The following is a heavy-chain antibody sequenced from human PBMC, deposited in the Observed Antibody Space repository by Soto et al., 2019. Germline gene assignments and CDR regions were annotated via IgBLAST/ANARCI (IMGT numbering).Heavy chain of an antibody. CDR1: GFTFSKAW. V-gene: IGHV3-15*07. J-gene: IGHJ4*02. CDR2: IRSETDGGAA. D-gene: IGHD6-19*01. Sequence: EVQLVESGGGLVKPGGSLRVSCAASGFTFSKAWMNWVRQAPGKGLEWIGRIRSETDGGAADYAAPVKGRFIISRDDSTSTVYLQMTSLKTEDTAMYYCTTGGVAVPGDDYWGQGTLVTVSS. CDR3: TTGGVAVPGDDY.